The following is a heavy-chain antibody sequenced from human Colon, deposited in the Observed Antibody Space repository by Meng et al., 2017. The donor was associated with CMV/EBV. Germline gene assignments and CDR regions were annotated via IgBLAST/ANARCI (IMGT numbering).Heavy chain of an antibody. D-gene: IGHD2-2*01. J-gene: IGHJ5*02. CDR2: IYYRSRWYN. CDR3: AREYQLGAWSPSWFDP. Sequence: ASNSASWNWIRQSPSRGHEWVGRIYYRSRWYNDYAVSVKSRIIINPDTSKNQFSQQLNSVTPEDTALYYCAREYQLGAWSPSWFDPWGQGTLVTVSS. V-gene: IGHV6-1*01. CDR1: ASNSAS.